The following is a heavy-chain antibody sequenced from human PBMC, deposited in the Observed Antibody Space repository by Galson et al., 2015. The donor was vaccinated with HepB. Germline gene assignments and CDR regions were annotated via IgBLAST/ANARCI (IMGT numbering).Heavy chain of an antibody. J-gene: IGHJ4*02. Sequence: SLRLSCAASGFTFSSYSMNWVRQAPGKELEWVSSISGSGSYIYYADSVQGRFTISRDNAKNSLFLQMSSLTAEDTAVYYCAKDRGHGIVLTMFAREIEFDYWGRGTLVTVSS. CDR1: GFTFSSYS. CDR3: AKDRGHGIVLTMFAREIEFDY. D-gene: IGHD2-8*01. CDR2: ISGSGSYI. V-gene: IGHV3-21*01.